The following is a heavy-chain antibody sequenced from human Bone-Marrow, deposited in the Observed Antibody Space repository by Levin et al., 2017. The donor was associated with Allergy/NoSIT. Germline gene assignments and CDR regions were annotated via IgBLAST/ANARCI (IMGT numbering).Heavy chain of an antibody. J-gene: IGHJ4*02. CDR2: IYSSGST. CDR1: GLSVSTTH. D-gene: IGHD4-23*01. V-gene: IGHV3-53*01. CDR3: ARDPRESGTAYGGYFDS. Sequence: GGSLRLSCAASGLSVSTTHMYWVRQAPGKGLEWVSLIYSSGSTFYGDSVKGRFTISRDRPKNTPYLEMNNLRADDTAIYYCARDPRESGTAYGGYFDSWGQGTLVTVSS.